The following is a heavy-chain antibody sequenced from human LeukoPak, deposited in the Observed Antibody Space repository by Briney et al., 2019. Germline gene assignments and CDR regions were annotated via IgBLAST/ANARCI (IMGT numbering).Heavy chain of an antibody. CDR2: ISYYGSNK. Sequence: YGMHWVRQAPGKGVEGGAVISYYGSNKYYADSVKGRFTISRDNSKNTLYLQMNSLRAEDTAVYYCATGAQWELLGAFDYWGQGTLVTVSS. D-gene: IGHD1-26*01. CDR3: ATGAQWELLGAFDY. CDR1: YG. V-gene: IGHV3-30*03. J-gene: IGHJ4*02.